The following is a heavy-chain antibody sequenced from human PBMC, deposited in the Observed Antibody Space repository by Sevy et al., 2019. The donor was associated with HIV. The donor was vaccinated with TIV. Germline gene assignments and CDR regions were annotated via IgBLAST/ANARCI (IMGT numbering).Heavy chain of an antibody. CDR1: GFTVNSNY. CDR3: TRGKSGYGYALNY. J-gene: IGHJ4*02. D-gene: IGHD5-18*01. Sequence: GGSLRLSCAASGFTVNSNYMTWVRQAPGKGLEGVSVIHSYDTTYHGDSGKDRFTIYRDNFKNTLYLHMSSLRAEDTAVYYCTRGKSGYGYALNYWGQGTLVTVSS. CDR2: IHSYDTT. V-gene: IGHV3-66*01.